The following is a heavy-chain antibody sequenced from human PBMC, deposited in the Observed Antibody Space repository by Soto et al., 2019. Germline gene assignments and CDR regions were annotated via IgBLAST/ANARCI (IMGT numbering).Heavy chain of an antibody. CDR1: GFTFSSYW. J-gene: IGHJ4*02. CDR2: IKQDGSEK. CDR3: AREWGRYNWNYGPTFFDY. Sequence: PGGSLRLSCAASGFTFSSYWMSWVRQAPGKGLEWVANIKQDGSEKYYVDSVKGRFTISRDNAKNSLYLQMNSLRAEDTAVYYCAREWGRYNWNYGPTFFDYWGQGTLVTVSS. D-gene: IGHD1-7*01. V-gene: IGHV3-7*01.